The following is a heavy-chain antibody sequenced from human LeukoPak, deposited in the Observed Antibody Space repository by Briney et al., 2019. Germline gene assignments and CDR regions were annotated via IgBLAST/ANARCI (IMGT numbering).Heavy chain of an antibody. J-gene: IGHJ4*02. Sequence: SETLSLTCTVSSGSISSSSYYWGWIRQPPGKGLEWIGSIYYSGSTYYNPSLKSRVTISVDTSKNQFSLKLSSVTAADTAVYYCAREGYYYGWGSYAIWRPIDYWGQGTLVTVSS. CDR1: SGSISSSSYY. CDR2: IYYSGST. V-gene: IGHV4-39*07. D-gene: IGHD3-10*01. CDR3: AREGYYYGWGSYAIWRPIDY.